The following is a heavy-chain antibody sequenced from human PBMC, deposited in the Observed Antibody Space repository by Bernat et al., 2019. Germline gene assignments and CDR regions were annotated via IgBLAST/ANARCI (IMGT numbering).Heavy chain of an antibody. J-gene: IGHJ4*02. V-gene: IGHV4-39*01. D-gene: IGHD2-15*01. CDR3: AGVGYCSGGSCYDDDY. CDR2: IYYSGST. CDR1: GGSISSSSYY. Sequence: QLQLQESGPGLVKPSETLSLTCTVSGGSISSSSYYWGWIRQPPGKGLEWIGSIYYSGSTYYNPSLKSRVTISGDTTKNQFSLKMSCVTAADTAVYYCAGVGYCSGGSCYDDDYWGQGTLVTVSS.